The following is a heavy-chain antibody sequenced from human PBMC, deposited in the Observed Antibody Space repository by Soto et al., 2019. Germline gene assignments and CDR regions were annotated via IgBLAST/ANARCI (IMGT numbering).Heavy chain of an antibody. D-gene: IGHD6-19*01. CDR3: ARYSSGLSDFDY. J-gene: IGHJ4*02. V-gene: IGHV3-33*01. Sequence: QVQLVESGGGVVQPGRSLRLSCAASGFTFSSYGMHWVRQAPGKGLEWVAVIWYDGSNKYYADSVKGRFTISRDNSKNTLYLQMNSLRAEDTAVYYCARYSSGLSDFDYGGQGTLVTVSS. CDR1: GFTFSSYG. CDR2: IWYDGSNK.